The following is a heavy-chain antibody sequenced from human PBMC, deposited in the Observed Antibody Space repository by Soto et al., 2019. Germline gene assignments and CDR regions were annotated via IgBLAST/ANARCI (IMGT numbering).Heavy chain of an antibody. Sequence: QLQLQESGPGLVKPSETLSLTCTVSGGSISSSSYYWGWIRQPPGKGLEWIGSIYYSGSTYYNPSLKSRVDISKNTSKNQFSRKLGSVTAADTAVYYCARQRSSWYKKGWIDPWGQGTLVTVSS. CDR3: ARQRSSWYKKGWIDP. D-gene: IGHD6-13*01. CDR2: IYYSGST. J-gene: IGHJ5*02. CDR1: GGSISSSSYY. V-gene: IGHV4-39*01.